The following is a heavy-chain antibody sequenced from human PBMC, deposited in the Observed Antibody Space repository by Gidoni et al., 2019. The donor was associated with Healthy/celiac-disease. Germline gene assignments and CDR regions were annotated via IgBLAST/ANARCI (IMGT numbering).Heavy chain of an antibody. V-gene: IGHV1-18*01. J-gene: IGHJ6*02. CDR2: ISAYNGNT. CDR1: GYTFTSYG. CDR3: ARGPLAARQGVDYYYYYGMDV. Sequence: QVQLVQSGAEVKKPGASVKVSCKASGYTFTSYGISWVRQAPGQGLEWMGWISAYNGNTNYAQKLQGRVTMTTDTSTSTAYMELRSLRSDDTAVYYCARGPLAARQGVDYYYYYGMDVWGQGTTVTVSS. D-gene: IGHD6-6*01.